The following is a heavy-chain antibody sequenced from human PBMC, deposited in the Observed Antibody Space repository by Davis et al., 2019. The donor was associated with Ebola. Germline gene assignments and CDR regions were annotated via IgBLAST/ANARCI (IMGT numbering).Heavy chain of an antibody. CDR2: ISAYNGNT. J-gene: IGHJ4*02. D-gene: IGHD5-12*01. Sequence: ASVKVSCKASGYTFTSYGISWVRQAPGQGLEWMGWISAYNGNTNYAQKLQGRVTMTTDTSTSTAYMELSSLRSEDTAVYYCARIGLVATQFDYWGQGTLVTVSS. V-gene: IGHV1-18*01. CDR3: ARIGLVATQFDY. CDR1: GYTFTSYG.